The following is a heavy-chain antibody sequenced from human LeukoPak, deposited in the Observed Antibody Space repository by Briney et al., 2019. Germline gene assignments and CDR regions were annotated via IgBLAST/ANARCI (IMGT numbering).Heavy chain of an antibody. J-gene: IGHJ4*02. Sequence: GGSLRLSCAASGFTFDDYAMHWVRQAPGKGLEWVSGISWNSGSIGYADSVKGRFTISRDNAKNSLYLQMNGLRAEDTALYYCAKDEGGTGYSTSLDYWGQGTLVTVSS. CDR3: AKDEGGTGYSTSLDY. CDR2: ISWNSGSI. V-gene: IGHV3-9*01. D-gene: IGHD3/OR15-3a*01. CDR1: GFTFDDYA.